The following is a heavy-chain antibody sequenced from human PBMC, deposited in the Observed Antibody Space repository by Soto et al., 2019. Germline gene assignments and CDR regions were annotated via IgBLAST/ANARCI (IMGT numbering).Heavy chain of an antibody. CDR2: IRSKGYGGTT. V-gene: IGHV3-49*03. Sequence: GGSLRLSCTASGFTFGDYAMSWFRQAPGKGLEWVGFIRSKGYGGTTDYAASVKGRFTVSRDDSKSIAYLRMNSLKTEDTAVYYCTRDIRGYCSGGSCYSIYYYYMDVWGKGTTVTVSS. D-gene: IGHD2-15*01. CDR3: TRDIRGYCSGGSCYSIYYYYMDV. J-gene: IGHJ6*03. CDR1: GFTFGDYA.